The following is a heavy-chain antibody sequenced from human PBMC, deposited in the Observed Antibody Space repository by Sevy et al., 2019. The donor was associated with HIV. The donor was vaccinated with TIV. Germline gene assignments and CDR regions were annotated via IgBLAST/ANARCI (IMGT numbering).Heavy chain of an antibody. V-gene: IGHV4-31*03. CDR2: IFDSGIS. Sequence: SDTLSLTCTVSDGSISSGNYYWTWIRQHPEKGLEWIGYIFDSGISYYHPSLKTRVSISGDTSKNQVSLRLTSVTAADTAIYYCARDRGGNSAFDIWGQGTMVTVSS. CDR1: DGSISSGNYY. CDR3: ARDRGGNSAFDI. J-gene: IGHJ3*02. D-gene: IGHD2-21*02.